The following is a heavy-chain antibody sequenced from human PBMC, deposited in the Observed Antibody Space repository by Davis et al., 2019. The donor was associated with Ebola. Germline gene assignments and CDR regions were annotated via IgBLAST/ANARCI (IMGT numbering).Heavy chain of an antibody. CDR1: GGSVSSGSYY. CDR2: IYYSGST. V-gene: IGHV4-61*01. D-gene: IGHD2-2*01. Sequence: SETLSLTCTVSGGSVSSGSYYWSWIRQPPGKGLEWIGYIYYSGSTNYNPSLKSRVTISVDTSKNQFSLKLSSVTAADTAVYYCARDRGIVVVPAAMGYYYYGMDVWGKGTTVTVSS. J-gene: IGHJ6*04. CDR3: ARDRGIVVVPAAMGYYYYGMDV.